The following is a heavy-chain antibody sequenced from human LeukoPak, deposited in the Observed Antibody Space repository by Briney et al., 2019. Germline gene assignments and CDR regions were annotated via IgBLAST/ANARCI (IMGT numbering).Heavy chain of an antibody. CDR2: ISGSGGFT. J-gene: IGHJ4*02. CDR3: AKSMTTVTTEFDY. V-gene: IGHV3-23*01. CDR1: GFTFSNYA. D-gene: IGHD4-17*01. Sequence: QTGGSLRLSCAASGFTFSNYAMSWVRQAPGKGLEWVSAISGSGGFTYYADSLKGRFTISRDNSKNTLYLQMNSLRAEDTAVYYCAKSMTTVTTEFDYWGQGTLVTVSS.